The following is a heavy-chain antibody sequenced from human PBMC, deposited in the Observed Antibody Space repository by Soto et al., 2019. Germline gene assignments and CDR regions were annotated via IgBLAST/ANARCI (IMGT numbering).Heavy chain of an antibody. CDR2: IYSSGNT. D-gene: IGHD1-20*01. V-gene: IGHV4-4*07. J-gene: IGHJ3*02. Sequence: QVQLQESGPGLVKPSETLSLICTVSGGSIRNYFWTWIRQPAGKGLEWIGRIYSSGNTVYNASHTSRVTTSIDMSKHQFSLKLSSMTAADTAVYYCVRDVESPGISGSWGAFDIWGQGTVVTVSS. CDR3: VRDVESPGISGSWGAFDI. CDR1: GGSIRNYF.